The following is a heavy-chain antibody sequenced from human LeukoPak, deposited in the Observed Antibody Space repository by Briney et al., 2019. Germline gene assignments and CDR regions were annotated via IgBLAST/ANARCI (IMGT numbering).Heavy chain of an antibody. J-gene: IGHJ4*02. D-gene: IGHD2-21*02. CDR3: AKDCGGDCHVYC. V-gene: IGHV3-30*02. Sequence: GGSLRLSCAASGFTFSNYGMHWVRQAPGKGLDWVAAIWPDGINQDYADSVRGRFTISRDNSKNILYLQMTSLGAEDTALYYYAKDCGGDCHVYCWGQGTLVTVSS. CDR1: GFTFSNYG. CDR2: IWPDGINQ.